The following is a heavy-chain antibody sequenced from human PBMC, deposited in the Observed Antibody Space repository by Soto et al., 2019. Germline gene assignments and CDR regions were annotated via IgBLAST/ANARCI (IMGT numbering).Heavy chain of an antibody. V-gene: IGHV3-48*03. Sequence: EVRLVESGGGLVQPGGSLRLSCEASGFTFSDHEMNWVRQAPGKGLEWVSLISGSSGSIYYADSVKGRFTISRDNAKNSMELQMNNLRAEDTAFYFCASAVVTATVLNDAFDMWGLGTIVTVSS. CDR2: ISGSSGSI. J-gene: IGHJ3*02. CDR1: GFTFSDHE. D-gene: IGHD2-21*02. CDR3: ASAVVTATVLNDAFDM.